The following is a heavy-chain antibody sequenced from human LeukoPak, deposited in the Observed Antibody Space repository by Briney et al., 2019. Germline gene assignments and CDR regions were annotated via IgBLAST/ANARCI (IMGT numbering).Heavy chain of an antibody. V-gene: IGHV3-7*01. CDR2: IKQDGSEE. J-gene: IGHJ1*01. CDR3: ARSYSPH. Sequence: GGSLRLSCAVSGFTIRSNFMSWVRQAPGKGLEWVANIKQDGSEEYYVDSVKGRFTISRDNAKNSLYLQMNSLRAEDTAVYYCARSYSPHWGQGTLVTVSS. CDR1: GFTIRSNF.